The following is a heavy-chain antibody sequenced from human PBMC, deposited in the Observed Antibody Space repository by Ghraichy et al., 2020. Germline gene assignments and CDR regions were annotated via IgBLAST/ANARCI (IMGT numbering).Heavy chain of an antibody. V-gene: IGHV1-3*04. D-gene: IGHD2-21*01. CDR2: INTYDGNT. J-gene: IGHJ2*01. Sequence: ASVKVSCKASGYSLTSYSIHWVRQAPGQRLEWLGWINTYDGNTKYSQTFQGRLTITRDTSANTAYMELSSLRSEDTAVFYCARDFGGEKSWYFDLWGRGILVTVSS. CDR1: GYSLTSYS. CDR3: ARDFGGEKSWYFDL.